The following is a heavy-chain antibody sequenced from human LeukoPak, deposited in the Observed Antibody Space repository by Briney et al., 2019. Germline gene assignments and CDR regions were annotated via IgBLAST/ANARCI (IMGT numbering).Heavy chain of an antibody. CDR1: GGSISSYY. Sequence: KPSETLSLTCTVSGGSISSYYWSWIRQPPGKGLEWIGYIYYSGSTNYNPSLKSRATISVDTSKNQFSLKLSSVTAADTAVYYCARGGYDFRGYYFDYWGQGTLVTVSS. V-gene: IGHV4-59*01. J-gene: IGHJ4*02. D-gene: IGHD3-3*01. CDR2: IYYSGST. CDR3: ARGGYDFRGYYFDY.